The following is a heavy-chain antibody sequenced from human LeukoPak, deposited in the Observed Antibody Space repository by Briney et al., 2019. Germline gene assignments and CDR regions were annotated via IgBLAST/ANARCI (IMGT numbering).Heavy chain of an antibody. CDR3: ARAGVGDSSSHTTHLNWFDP. Sequence: ASVKVSCKASGGTFSSYAISWVRQAPGQGLEWMGRIIPILGIANYAQKFQGRVTITADKSTSTAYMELSSLRSEDTAVYYCARAGVGDSSSHTTHLNWFDPWGQGTLVTVSS. V-gene: IGHV1-69*04. J-gene: IGHJ5*02. D-gene: IGHD6-6*01. CDR2: IIPILGIA. CDR1: GGTFSSYA.